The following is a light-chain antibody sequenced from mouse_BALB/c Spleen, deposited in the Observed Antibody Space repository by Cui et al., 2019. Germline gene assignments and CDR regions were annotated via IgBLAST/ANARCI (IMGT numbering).Light chain of an antibody. Sequence: QIFLTQSPAIMSASPGEKVTLTCSASSSVSSSYLYWYQQKPGSSPKLWIYSTSNLASGVPARFSGSGSGTSYSLTIGSMEAEDAASYFCHQWSSYPLTFGAGTKLELK. J-gene: IGKJ5*01. CDR2: STS. CDR1: SSVSSSY. CDR3: HQWSSYPLT. V-gene: IGKV4-79*01.